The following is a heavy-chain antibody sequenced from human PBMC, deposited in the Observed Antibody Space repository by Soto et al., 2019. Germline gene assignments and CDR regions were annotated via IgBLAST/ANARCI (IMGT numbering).Heavy chain of an antibody. D-gene: IGHD6-19*01. Sequence: SETLSLTCTVSGGSISSSSHYWGWIRQPPGKGLEWIGSIYYSGSTYYNPSLKSRVTISVDTSKNQFSLKLSSVTAADTAVYYCASPGAAVAGFDYWGQGTLVTVSS. V-gene: IGHV4-39*01. CDR3: ASPGAAVAGFDY. CDR1: GGSISSSSHY. CDR2: IYYSGST. J-gene: IGHJ4*02.